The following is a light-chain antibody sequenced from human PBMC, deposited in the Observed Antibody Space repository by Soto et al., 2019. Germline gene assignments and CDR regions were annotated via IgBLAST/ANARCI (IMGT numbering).Light chain of an antibody. CDR1: SSDVGGYNY. CDR2: DVS. J-gene: IGLJ3*02. V-gene: IGLV2-11*01. CDR3: CSYAGSNWV. Sequence: QSALTQPRSVSGSPGQSVTISCTGTSSDVGGYNYVSWYQQHPGKAPKLMIYDVSKRPSGVPDRFSGSKSGNTASLTISGLQAEDEADYCCCSYAGSNWVFGGGTKLTVL.